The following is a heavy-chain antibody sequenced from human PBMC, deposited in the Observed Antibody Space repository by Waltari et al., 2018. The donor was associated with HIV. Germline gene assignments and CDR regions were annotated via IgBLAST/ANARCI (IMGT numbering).Heavy chain of an antibody. V-gene: IGHV1-18*01. Sequence: QTQLVQSGPEVKEPGASVRISCNASGYSFTSTGLSWVRPAPGQGLEWMGWISTYNDDTNYAQKFQGRVSMTKDTFTETAYMDLRSLTFDDTAVYYCARDLEVVRGVFAFDLWGQGTLVTVSS. CDR1: GYSFTSTG. D-gene: IGHD3-10*01. J-gene: IGHJ3*01. CDR3: ARDLEVVRGVFAFDL. CDR2: ISTYNDDT.